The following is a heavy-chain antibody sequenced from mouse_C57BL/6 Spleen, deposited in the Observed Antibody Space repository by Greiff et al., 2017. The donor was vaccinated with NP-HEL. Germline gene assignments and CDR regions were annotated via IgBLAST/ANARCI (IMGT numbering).Heavy chain of an antibody. CDR1: GFTFSSYT. J-gene: IGHJ3*01. D-gene: IGHD2-4*01. Sequence: EVKVVESGGGLVKPGGSLKLSCAASGFTFSSYTMSWVRQTPEKRLEWVATISGGGGNTYYPDSVKGRFTISRDNAKNTLYLQMSSLRSEDTALYYCARRGDYDDVSFFAYWGQGTLVTVSA. CDR2: ISGGGGNT. CDR3: ARRGDYDDVSFFAY. V-gene: IGHV5-9*01.